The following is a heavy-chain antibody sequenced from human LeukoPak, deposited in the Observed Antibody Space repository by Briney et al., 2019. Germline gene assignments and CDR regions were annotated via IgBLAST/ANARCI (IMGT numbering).Heavy chain of an antibody. J-gene: IGHJ2*01. V-gene: IGHV3-30*18. CDR1: GFTFSSYG. CDR2: ISYDGSNK. CDR3: AKGPRGYDILTGYYPPGWYFDL. D-gene: IGHD3-9*01. Sequence: TGGSLRLSCAASGFTFSSYGMHWVRQAPGKGLEWVAVISYDGSNKYYADSVKGRFTISRDNSKNTLYLQMNSLRAEDTAVYYCAKGPRGYDILTGYYPPGWYFDLWGRGTLVTVSS.